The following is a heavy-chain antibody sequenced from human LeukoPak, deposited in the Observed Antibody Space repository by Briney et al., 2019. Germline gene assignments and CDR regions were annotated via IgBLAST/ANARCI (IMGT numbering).Heavy chain of an antibody. J-gene: IGHJ4*02. CDR1: GFTFNRYS. CDR3: AKDVRGYNRPVDY. Sequence: GGSLRLSCAASGFTFNRYSMNWVRQAPGKGLEWVAYISSSGTGIYYADSVKGRFTISRDNSKNTVYLQMNSLRAEDTALYYCAKDVRGYNRPVDYWGQGTLVTVSS. V-gene: IGHV3-23*01. D-gene: IGHD3-10*02. CDR2: ISSSGTGI.